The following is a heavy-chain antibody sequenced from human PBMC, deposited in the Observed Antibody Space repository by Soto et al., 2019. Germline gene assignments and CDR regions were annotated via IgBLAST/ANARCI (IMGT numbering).Heavy chain of an antibody. CDR3: ARSEDFGVVIFDY. D-gene: IGHD3-3*01. Sequence: SETLSLTCTVSGGSISSYYWSWIRQPPGKGLEWIGYIYYSGSTNYNPSLKSRATISVDTSKNQFSLKLSSVAAADTAVYYRARSEDFGVVIFDYWGQGTLVTVSS. CDR2: IYYSGST. CDR1: GGSISSYY. J-gene: IGHJ4*02. V-gene: IGHV4-59*01.